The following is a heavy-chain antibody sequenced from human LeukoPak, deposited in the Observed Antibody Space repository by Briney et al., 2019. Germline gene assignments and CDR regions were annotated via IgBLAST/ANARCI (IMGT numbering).Heavy chain of an antibody. CDR2: IYYSGST. CDR3: ARVKAIARVFWFDP. D-gene: IGHD3-10*01. CDR1: GVSFSSGDCY. Sequence: TLSLTCTVSGVSFSSGDCYWSWIRQPPGKGLDWYGYIYYSGSTYYNPSLKSRVTISVDTSKNQFSLKLSSVTAADTAVYFCARVKAIARVFWFDPWGQGTLVTVSS. V-gene: IGHV4-30-4*08. J-gene: IGHJ5*02.